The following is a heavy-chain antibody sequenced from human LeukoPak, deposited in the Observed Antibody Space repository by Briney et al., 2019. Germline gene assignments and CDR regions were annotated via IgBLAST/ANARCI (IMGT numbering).Heavy chain of an antibody. CDR3: ASPYSSSWYSPYYYYGMDV. V-gene: IGHV4-61*01. Sequence: PSETLSLTCTVSGGSFSSGSYYWSWIRQPPGKGLEWIGYIYYSGSTNYNPALKSRVTISVDTSKNQFSLKLSSVTAADTAVYYCASPYSSSWYSPYYYYGMDVWGKGTTVTVSS. J-gene: IGHJ6*04. D-gene: IGHD6-13*01. CDR1: GGSFSSGSYY. CDR2: IYYSGST.